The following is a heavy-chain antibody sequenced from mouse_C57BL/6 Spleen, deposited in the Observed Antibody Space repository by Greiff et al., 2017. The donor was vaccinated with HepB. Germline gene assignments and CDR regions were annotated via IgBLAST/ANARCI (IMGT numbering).Heavy chain of an antibody. CDR2: IDPSDSYT. CDR3: ARSGTYYFDY. V-gene: IGHV1-69*01. Sequence: QVQLKQPGAELVMPGASVKLSCKASGYTFTSYWMHWVKQRPGQGLEWIGEIDPSDSYTNYNQKFKGKSTLTVDKSSSTAYMQLSSLTSEDSAVYYCARSGTYYFDYWGQGTTLTVSS. D-gene: IGHD3-2*02. CDR1: GYTFTSYW. J-gene: IGHJ2*01.